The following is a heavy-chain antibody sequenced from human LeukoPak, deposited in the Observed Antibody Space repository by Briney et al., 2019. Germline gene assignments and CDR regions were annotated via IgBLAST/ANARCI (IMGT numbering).Heavy chain of an antibody. CDR1: GXTFSNAW. CDR2: INSKTDGGTT. D-gene: IGHD3-3*01. Sequence: GGSLRLSCAASGXTFSNAWVSWVRQAPGKGLEWVGRINSKTDGGTTDYAAPVKGRFTISRDDSKNTLSLQMNSLKTEDTAVYYCTTYDFWSGYIDYWGQGTLVTVSS. V-gene: IGHV3-15*01. CDR3: TTYDFWSGYIDY. J-gene: IGHJ4*02.